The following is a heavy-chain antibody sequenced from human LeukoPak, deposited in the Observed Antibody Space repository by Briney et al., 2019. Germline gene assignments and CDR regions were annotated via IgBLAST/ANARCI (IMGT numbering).Heavy chain of an antibody. J-gene: IGHJ4*02. CDR3: AREPTSGREPTSGRPLDY. CDR1: GGSISGYF. Sequence: SETLSLTCTVSGGSISGYFWSWVRQPAGKGLEWIGRIYSSGSNNYNPSLKSRVTMSLDTSKNHFSLNLSSVTAADTAVYYCAREPTSGREPTSGRPLDYWGQGTLVTVSS. D-gene: IGHD5-12*01. CDR2: IYSSGSN. V-gene: IGHV4-4*07.